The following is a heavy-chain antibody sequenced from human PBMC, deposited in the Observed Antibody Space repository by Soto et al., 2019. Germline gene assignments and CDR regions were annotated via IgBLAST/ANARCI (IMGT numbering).Heavy chain of an antibody. CDR1: GYTFTNYA. J-gene: IGHJ4*02. D-gene: IGHD1-20*01. Sequence: QVQRVQSGAEVKKPGASVKVSCTASGYTFTNYAISWVRQAPGQGREWMGWRNAYSGDTNYAQKLQGRLTMTTDTSTSTAYMELRSLRSDDTAVYYCARAEKWVTGNMGGYWGQGTLVTVSS. CDR2: RNAYSGDT. V-gene: IGHV1-18*04. CDR3: ARAEKWVTGNMGGY.